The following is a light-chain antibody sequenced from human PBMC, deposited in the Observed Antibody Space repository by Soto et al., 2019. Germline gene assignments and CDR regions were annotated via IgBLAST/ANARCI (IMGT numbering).Light chain of an antibody. J-gene: IGKJ4*01. V-gene: IGKV3-20*01. CDR2: GAS. CDR3: QQYGSSPLT. Sequence: EIVLTQSPGTLSLSPGERATLSCRASQSVSSSYLAWYQQKPDQAPRLLIYGASSRATGIPDRFSGSGSGTDLALPISRLEPEDCAVYYCQQYGSSPLTFGGGTKVEIK. CDR1: QSVSSSY.